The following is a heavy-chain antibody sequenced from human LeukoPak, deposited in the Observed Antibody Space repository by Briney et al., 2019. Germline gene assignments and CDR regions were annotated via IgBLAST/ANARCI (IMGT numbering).Heavy chain of an antibody. J-gene: IGHJ4*02. D-gene: IGHD3-10*01. Sequence: SGPTLVNPTQTLTLTCTFSGFSLSTSGVGVGWIRQPPGKALEWLAVIYWDDDKRHSPSLKSRLTITKDTSKNQVVLTMPNMDPVDPATYYCAHKEYYALGSLGDSFDYWGQGTLVTVSS. CDR1: GFSLSTSGVG. CDR3: AHKEYYALGSLGDSFDY. V-gene: IGHV2-5*02. CDR2: IYWDDDK.